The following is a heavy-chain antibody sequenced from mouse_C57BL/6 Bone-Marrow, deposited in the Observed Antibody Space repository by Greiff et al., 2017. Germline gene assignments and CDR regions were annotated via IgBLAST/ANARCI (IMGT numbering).Heavy chain of an antibody. D-gene: IGHD2-3*01. J-gene: IGHJ2*01. Sequence: QVQLQQPGAELVKPGASVKLSCKASGYTFTSYWMQWVKQRPGQGLEWIGEIDPSDSYTNYNQKFKGKAILTVDTSSSTAFMQLSSLTSEDSAVYDCARDGYWGQGTTLTVSA. CDR1: GYTFTSYW. CDR3: ARDGY. V-gene: IGHV1-50*01. CDR2: IDPSDSYT.